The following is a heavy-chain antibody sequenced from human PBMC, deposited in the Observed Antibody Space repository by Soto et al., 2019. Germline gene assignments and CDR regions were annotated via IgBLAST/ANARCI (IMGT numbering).Heavy chain of an antibody. CDR1: GGSVSSVTYY. Sequence: PSETLSLTCTVSGGSVSSVTYYWSWIRQPPGKGLEWIGYIYYNGRTTYNPSLESRVTMSVDTSKNQFSLKLTSVTAADTAVYYCARDRVTTPRFYDYWGRGTLATVSS. D-gene: IGHD2-21*02. J-gene: IGHJ4*01. CDR2: IYYNGRT. CDR3: ARDRVTTPRFYDY. V-gene: IGHV4-61*01.